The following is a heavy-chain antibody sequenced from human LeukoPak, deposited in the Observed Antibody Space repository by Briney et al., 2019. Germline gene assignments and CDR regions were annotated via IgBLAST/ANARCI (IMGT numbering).Heavy chain of an antibody. Sequence: SGGSLRLSCAASGFPFSNYGMDWVRQAPGKGLEWVSYISSNSRTVNYADPVKGRFTISRDNAKNSLSLQMNSLRAEDTAVYYCARGGYSRPDYWGQGTLVTISS. J-gene: IGHJ4*02. CDR2: ISSNSRTV. V-gene: IGHV3-48*01. CDR1: GFPFSNYG. CDR3: ARGGYSRPDY. D-gene: IGHD4-11*01.